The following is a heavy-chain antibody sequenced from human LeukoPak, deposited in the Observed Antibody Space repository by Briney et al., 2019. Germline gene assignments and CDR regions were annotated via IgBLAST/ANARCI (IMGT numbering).Heavy chain of an antibody. J-gene: IGHJ4*02. CDR3: AEDTLTRKGYDY. D-gene: IGHD1-1*01. Sequence: GGPLRLSCAASGFTFSSYGMHWVRQAPGKGLEWVAFIRYDGSNKYYADSVQGRFTISRDNSKNTLYLHMNSLRAEDTAVYYCAEDTLTRKGYDYWGQGTLVTVSS. V-gene: IGHV3-30*02. CDR1: GFTFSSYG. CDR2: IRYDGSNK.